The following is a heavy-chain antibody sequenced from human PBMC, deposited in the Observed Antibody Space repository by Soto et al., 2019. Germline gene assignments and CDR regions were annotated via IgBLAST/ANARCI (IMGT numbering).Heavy chain of an antibody. CDR1: GGSISSYY. Sequence: SETLSLTCTVSGGSISSYYWSWIRQPPGKGLEWIGYIYYSGSTNYNPSLKSRVTISVDTSKNQFSLKLSSVTAADTTVYYCARLSDDFDAFDIWGQGTMVTVSS. V-gene: IGHV4-59*08. J-gene: IGHJ3*02. D-gene: IGHD1-1*01. CDR3: ARLSDDFDAFDI. CDR2: IYYSGST.